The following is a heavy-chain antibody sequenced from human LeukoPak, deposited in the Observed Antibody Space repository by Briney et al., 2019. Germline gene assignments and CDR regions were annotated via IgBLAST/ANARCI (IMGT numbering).Heavy chain of an antibody. CDR2: INHSGST. Sequence: ASETLSLTCTVSSGSISGSSYYWSWIRQPPGKGLEWIGEINHSGSTNYNPSLKSRVTISVDTSKNQFSLKLSSVTAADTAVYYCARGPGIPTHVEMATIGFDYWGRGTLVTVSS. V-gene: IGHV4-39*07. CDR1: SGSISGSSYY. J-gene: IGHJ4*02. CDR3: ARGPGIPTHVEMATIGFDY. D-gene: IGHD5-24*01.